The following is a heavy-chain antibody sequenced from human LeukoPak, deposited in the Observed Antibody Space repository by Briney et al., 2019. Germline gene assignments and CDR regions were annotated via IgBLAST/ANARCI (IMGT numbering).Heavy chain of an antibody. CDR1: GGSISSSNW. D-gene: IGHD3-22*01. J-gene: IGHJ3*02. CDR2: IYHSGST. V-gene: IGHV4-4*02. CDR3: ASVYYYDSSGPSGAFDI. Sequence: PSGTLSLTCAVSGGSISSSNWWSWVRQPPGKGLEWIGEIYHSGSTNYNPSLKSRVTISVDKSKNQFSLKLSSVTAADTAVYYCASVYYYDSSGPSGAFDIWGQGTMVTVSS.